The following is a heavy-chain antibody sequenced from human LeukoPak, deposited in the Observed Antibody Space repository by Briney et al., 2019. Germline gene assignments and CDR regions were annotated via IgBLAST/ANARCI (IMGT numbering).Heavy chain of an antibody. CDR1: GYSFTSYW. D-gene: IGHD1-26*01. CDR2: IYPGDSDT. V-gene: IGHV5-51*01. CDR3: ARLGFPPQPYYYFDY. Sequence: GESLKISCKGSGYSFTSYWIGWVRQMPGKGLEWMGIIYPGDSDTRYSPSFQGQVTISPDKSISTAYLQWSSLKASDTAMYYCARLGFPPQPYYYFDYWGQGTLVTVSS. J-gene: IGHJ4*02.